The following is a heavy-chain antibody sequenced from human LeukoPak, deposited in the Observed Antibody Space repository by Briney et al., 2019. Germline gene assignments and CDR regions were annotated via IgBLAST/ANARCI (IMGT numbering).Heavy chain of an antibody. D-gene: IGHD1-26*01. V-gene: IGHV3-48*03. CDR2: ITADGTHK. J-gene: IGHJ4*02. CDR1: GFTFSSYE. Sequence: PGGSLRLSCAASGFTFSSYEMNWVRQAPGKGLEWDSYITADGTHKYDADSVKGRFTISRDNAKNSLYLQMNSLRVDDTAIYCCAREVQWELPDYWGQGTLVTVSS. CDR3: AREVQWELPDY.